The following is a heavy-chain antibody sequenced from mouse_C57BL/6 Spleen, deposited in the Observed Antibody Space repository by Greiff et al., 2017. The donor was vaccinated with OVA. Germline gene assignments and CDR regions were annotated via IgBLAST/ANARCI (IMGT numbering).Heavy chain of an antibody. V-gene: IGHV3-1*01. CDR1: GYSITSGYD. D-gene: IGHD2-12*01. J-gene: IGHJ4*01. Sequence: EVQVVESGPGMVKPSQSLSLTCTVTGYSITSGYDWHWIRHFPGNKLEWMGYISYSGSTNYNPSLKSRISITHDTSKNHFFLKLNSVTTEDTATYYCARDDSWDAMDYWGQGTSVTVSS. CDR3: ARDDSWDAMDY. CDR2: ISYSGST.